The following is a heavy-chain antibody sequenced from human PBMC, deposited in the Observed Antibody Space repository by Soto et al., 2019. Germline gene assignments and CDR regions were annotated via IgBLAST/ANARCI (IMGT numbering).Heavy chain of an antibody. Sequence: SETLSLTCAVSGGSISSGGYSWSWIRQPPGKGLEWIGYMYHSGSTYYNPSLKSRVTISIDTSKNQFSLKLSSVTAADTAVYYCATATFQVPFDPWGQGPLVTV. CDR3: ATATFQVPFDP. V-gene: IGHV4-30-2*05. CDR2: MYHSGST. CDR1: GGSISSGGYS. J-gene: IGHJ5*02.